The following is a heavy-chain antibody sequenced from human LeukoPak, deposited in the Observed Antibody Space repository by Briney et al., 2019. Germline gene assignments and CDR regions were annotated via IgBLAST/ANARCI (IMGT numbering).Heavy chain of an antibody. Sequence: GGSLRLSCAASGFTFSNAWMSWVRQAPGKGREWVGRIKSKTDDGTPNYAAPVKGRFTISRDDSKNTLYLQMNSLKTEDTAVYYCTTGMWQQLVYYYYYYYMDVWGKGTTVTVSS. CDR2: IKSKTDDGTP. J-gene: IGHJ6*03. D-gene: IGHD6-13*01. V-gene: IGHV3-15*01. CDR3: TTGMWQQLVYYYYYYYMDV. CDR1: GFTFSNAW.